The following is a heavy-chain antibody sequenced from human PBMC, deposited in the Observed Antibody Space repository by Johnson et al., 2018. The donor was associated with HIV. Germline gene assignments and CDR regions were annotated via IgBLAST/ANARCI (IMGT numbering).Heavy chain of an antibody. CDR3: ARGGRGHDAFDI. CDR1: GFTFSSYD. J-gene: IGHJ3*02. Sequence: VQLVESGGGLVKPGGSLRLSCAASGFTFSSYDMHWVRQATGKGLEWVSAIGTAGDTYYPGSVKGRFTISRENAKNSLYLQMNSLRGGDTAVYYCARGGRGHDAFDIWGQGTMVTVSS. V-gene: IGHV3-13*01. CDR2: IGTAGDT.